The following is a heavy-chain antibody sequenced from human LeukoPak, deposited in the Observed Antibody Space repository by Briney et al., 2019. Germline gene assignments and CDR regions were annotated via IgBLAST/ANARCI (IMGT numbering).Heavy chain of an antibody. CDR1: GFTFSSNA. D-gene: IGHD4-17*01. Sequence: GGSLRLSCAASGFTFSSNAMHWVRQAPGKGLEWVAVISYDGTNKYYADSVKGRFTISRDTSKNTLYLQMNSLRVEDTALYYCARDSATVTLLPDYWGQEPWSPSPQ. V-gene: IGHV3-30-3*01. CDR2: ISYDGTNK. J-gene: IGHJ4*01. CDR3: ARDSATVTLLPDY.